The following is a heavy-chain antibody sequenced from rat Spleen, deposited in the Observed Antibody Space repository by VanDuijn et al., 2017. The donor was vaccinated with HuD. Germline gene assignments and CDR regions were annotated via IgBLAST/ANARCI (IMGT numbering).Heavy chain of an antibody. CDR3: ARRHYGYTDYFDY. J-gene: IGHJ2*01. V-gene: IGHV5-29*01. D-gene: IGHD1-9*01. Sequence: EVQLVESGGGLVQPGRSLKLSCAASGFTFSNYGMAWVRQAPTKGLEWVATISSDGGRNYYRDSVKGRFTISRDNAKSSLYLQMDSLRSADTATYYCARRHYGYTDYFDYWGQGVMVTVSS. CDR2: ISSDGGRN. CDR1: GFTFSNYG.